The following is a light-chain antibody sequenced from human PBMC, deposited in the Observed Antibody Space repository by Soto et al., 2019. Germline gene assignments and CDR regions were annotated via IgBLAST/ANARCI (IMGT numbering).Light chain of an antibody. CDR2: DAS. CDR3: QQYGSSPIT. J-gene: IGKJ5*01. Sequence: EIVLIQSPATLSLSPGERATLSCRASQSVSSSLAWYQQNPGQAPRLLIYDASNRATGIPARFSGSGSGTDFTLTISRLEPEDFAVYYCQQYGSSPITFGQGTRLEIK. CDR1: QSVSSS. V-gene: IGKV3-20*01.